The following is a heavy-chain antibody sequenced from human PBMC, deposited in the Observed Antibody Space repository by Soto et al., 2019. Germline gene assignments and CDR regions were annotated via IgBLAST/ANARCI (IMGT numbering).Heavy chain of an antibody. D-gene: IGHD2-8*01. J-gene: IGHJ6*02. CDR2: ISGYNGDT. CDR1: GYTFTRYG. Sequence: QGQLVQSGAEVKKPGASVKVSCKASGYTFTRYGISWVRQAPGQGLEWMGWISGYNGDTKYAQKFQGRVTMTIDTFTTTTYMELRSLTSDDTAVYYCAKNGHPPYYYYGMDVWGQGTTVTVSS. CDR3: AKNGHPPYYYYGMDV. V-gene: IGHV1-18*01.